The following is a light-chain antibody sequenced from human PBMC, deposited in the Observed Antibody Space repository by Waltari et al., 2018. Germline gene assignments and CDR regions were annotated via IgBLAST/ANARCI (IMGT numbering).Light chain of an antibody. CDR3: QAWDSSTLF. Sequence: SYELTQPPSVSVSPGQTASITCSGNELGDKFTCWYQQRPGQSPVLVIYQDNKRPSGISERFSGSNSGNTATLTVTGTQATDEADYYCQAWDSSTLFFGGGTKLIVL. J-gene: IGLJ2*01. V-gene: IGLV3-1*01. CDR2: QDN. CDR1: ELGDKF.